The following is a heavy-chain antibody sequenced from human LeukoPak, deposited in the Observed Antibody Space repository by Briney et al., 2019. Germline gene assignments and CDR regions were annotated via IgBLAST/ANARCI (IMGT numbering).Heavy chain of an antibody. V-gene: IGHV3-66*02. CDR3: AREFGKSNYYDNSGYPLDY. Sequence: GGSLRLSCAASGFTVSSNYMSWVRQAPGKGLEWVSVIYSGGSTYYADSVKGRFAISRDNSKNTLYPQMNSLRAEDTAVYYCAREFGKSNYYDNSGYPLDYWGQGTLVTVSS. CDR1: GFTVSSNY. D-gene: IGHD3-22*01. J-gene: IGHJ4*02. CDR2: IYSGGST.